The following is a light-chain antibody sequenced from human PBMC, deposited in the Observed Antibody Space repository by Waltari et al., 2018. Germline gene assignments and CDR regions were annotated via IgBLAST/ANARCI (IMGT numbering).Light chain of an antibody. CDR3: AAWDDRLSGVV. Sequence: QSVLTQPPSASGTPGQRVTISCSGSSPNTENNYVYWYQQLPGTAPKLLIDRNNQRPSGVPDRFSGSKSGTSASLAISGLRSEDEADYHCAAWDDRLSGVVFGGGTRLTVL. CDR1: SPNTENNY. V-gene: IGLV1-47*01. CDR2: RNN. J-gene: IGLJ2*01.